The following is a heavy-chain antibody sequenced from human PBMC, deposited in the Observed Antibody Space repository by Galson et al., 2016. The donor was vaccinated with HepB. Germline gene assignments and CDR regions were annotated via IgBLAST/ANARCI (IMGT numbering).Heavy chain of an antibody. Sequence: SLRLSCAGSGFTFRNYHMNWVRQSPGKGLEWVSSISSGSAYKYYADSVKGRFSIFRDNAKNSLYLQMNSLRVVDTAVYYCARPRDNYGHAIDIWGQGTMDTVSS. CDR1: GFTFRNYH. D-gene: IGHD3-10*01. V-gene: IGHV3-21*01. J-gene: IGHJ3*02. CDR3: ARPRDNYGHAIDI. CDR2: ISSGSAYK.